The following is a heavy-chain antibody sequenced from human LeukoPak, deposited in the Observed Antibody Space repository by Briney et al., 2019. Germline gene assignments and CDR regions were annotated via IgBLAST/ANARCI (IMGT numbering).Heavy chain of an antibody. CDR2: MDPNSGNT. J-gene: IGHJ4*02. CDR3: ARGGVRDGYNLAY. V-gene: IGHV1-8*01. D-gene: IGHD5-24*01. Sequence: ASVKVSCKASGYTFTSYDINWVRQATGQGLEWMGRMDPNSGNTGYAQKFQGRVTMTRNTSISTAYMELSSLRSEDTAVYYCARGGVRDGYNLAYWGQGTLVTVSS. CDR1: GYTFTSYD.